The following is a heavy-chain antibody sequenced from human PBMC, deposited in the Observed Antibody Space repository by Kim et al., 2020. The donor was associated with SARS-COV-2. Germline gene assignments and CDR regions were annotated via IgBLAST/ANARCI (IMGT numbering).Heavy chain of an antibody. J-gene: IGHJ4*02. CDR2: IVQDGSEK. V-gene: IGHV3-7*03. D-gene: IGHD2-21*02. CDR3: ARDYGGNSQD. CDR1: GFTFSSFP. Sequence: GGSLRLSCGASGFTFSSFPMSWLRQAPGKGLEWAANIVQDGSEKHFVDSVKGRFSISRDNAKNLLFLQMNNLRAEDTAVYYCARDYGGNSQDWGQGTLVTVSS.